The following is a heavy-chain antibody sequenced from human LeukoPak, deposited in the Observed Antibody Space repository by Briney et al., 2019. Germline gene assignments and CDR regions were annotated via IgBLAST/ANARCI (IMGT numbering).Heavy chain of an antibody. CDR1: GFRLSAYA. V-gene: IGHV3-64D*06. CDR2: ISPNGDNT. J-gene: IGHJ4*02. D-gene: IGHD1-26*01. CDR3: ATDPGGSYYGAFGY. Sequence: GGSLRLSCSASGFRLSAYAMHWVRQAPGKGLEYVSAISPNGDNTYYADSVRGRFSISRDNTKNTLYLQMNSLRPEDTAVYYCATDPGGSYYGAFGYWGQGTLVTVSS.